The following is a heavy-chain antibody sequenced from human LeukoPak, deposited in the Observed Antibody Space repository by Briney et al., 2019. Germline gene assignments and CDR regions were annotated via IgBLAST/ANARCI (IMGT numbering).Heavy chain of an antibody. Sequence: GESLKISCKGSGYSFTIYWIGWVRQMPGKGLEWMGIIYPGDSDTRYSPSFQGQVTISADKSISTAYLQWSSLKASDTAMYYCARPGRDGGYSYGFDYWGQGTLVTVSS. V-gene: IGHV5-51*01. CDR3: ARPGRDGGYSYGFDY. D-gene: IGHD5-18*01. CDR1: GYSFTIYW. CDR2: IYPGDSDT. J-gene: IGHJ4*02.